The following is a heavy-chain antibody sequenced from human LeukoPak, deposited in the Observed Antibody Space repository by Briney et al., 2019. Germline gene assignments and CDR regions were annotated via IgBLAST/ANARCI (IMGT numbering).Heavy chain of an antibody. CDR3: AKKWGVGTTTLDYFDY. CDR2: ISGSGGST. CDR1: GFTVSSNY. J-gene: IGHJ4*02. Sequence: GGSLRLSCAASGFTVSSNYMSWVRQAPGKGLEWVSGISGSGGSTYYADSVKGRFTISRDNSKNTLYLQMNSLTDEDTAVYYCAKKWGVGTTTLDYFDYWGQGTLVTVSS. D-gene: IGHD1-26*01. V-gene: IGHV3-23*01.